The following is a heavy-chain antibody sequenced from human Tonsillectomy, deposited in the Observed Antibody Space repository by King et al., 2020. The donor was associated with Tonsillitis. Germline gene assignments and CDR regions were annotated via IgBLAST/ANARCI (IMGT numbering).Heavy chain of an antibody. CDR1: GYTFTTFG. Sequence: QLVQSGTEMKKPGASVKVSCKASGYTFTTFGISWVRQAPGQGLEWMGWISPYNGHTNYAQKLQGRVTMTTDTSTNTAYLDLRSLRSDDTAVYYCVRGLYYLDYWGHGTLVTVSS. V-gene: IGHV1-18*01. CDR2: ISPYNGHT. J-gene: IGHJ4*01. CDR3: VRGLYYLDY.